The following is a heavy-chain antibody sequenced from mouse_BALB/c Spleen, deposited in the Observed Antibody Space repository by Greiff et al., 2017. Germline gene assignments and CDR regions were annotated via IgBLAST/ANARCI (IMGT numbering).Heavy chain of an antibody. D-gene: IGHD2-3*01. Sequence: VQLQESGPGLVQPSQSLSITCTVSGFSLTSYGVHWVRQSPGKGLEWLGVIWSGGSTDYNAAFISRLSISKDNSKSQVFFKMNSLQANDTAIYYCARVDGYYVYYAMDYWGQGTSVTVSS. V-gene: IGHV2-2*02. CDR3: ARVDGYYVYYAMDY. J-gene: IGHJ4*01. CDR2: IWSGGST. CDR1: GFSLTSYG.